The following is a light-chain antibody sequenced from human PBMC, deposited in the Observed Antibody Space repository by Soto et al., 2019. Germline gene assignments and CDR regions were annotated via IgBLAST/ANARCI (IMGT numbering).Light chain of an antibody. CDR2: DVS. J-gene: IGLJ2*01. CDR1: SSDVGGYNY. V-gene: IGLV2-14*01. Sequence: QSALTQPASVSGSPGQSITISCTGTSSDVGGYNYVSWYQQHPGKAPKFMIYDVSNRPSGVSNRFSGSKSGNTASLTISGLQAEDDADYYCSSYTSSSTVVFGGGTKVTVL. CDR3: SSYTSSSTVV.